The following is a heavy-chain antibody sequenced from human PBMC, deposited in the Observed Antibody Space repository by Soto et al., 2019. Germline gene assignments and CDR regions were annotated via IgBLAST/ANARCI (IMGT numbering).Heavy chain of an antibody. CDR1: GFTFGTYA. J-gene: IGHJ4*02. CDR2: ISISGGAT. D-gene: IGHD6-6*01. CDR3: AKWAAAQYFDY. V-gene: IGHV3-23*01. Sequence: EVQLLESGGGLVQPGGSLRLSCAASGFTFGTYAMSWVRQAPGKGLEWVSTISISGGATYYADSVKGRFTISSDNSKNTLYLQMNSLSAEDTALFFCAKWAAAQYFDYWGQGTLVTVSS.